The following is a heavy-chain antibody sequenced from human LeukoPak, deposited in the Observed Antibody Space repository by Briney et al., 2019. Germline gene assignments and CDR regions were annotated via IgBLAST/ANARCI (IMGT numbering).Heavy chain of an antibody. D-gene: IGHD5-18*01. Sequence: GTSLRLSCAASGFTFSSYGMHWIRQAPGKGLEWVAVIWYDGSKEYYADSVKGRFAISRDNAKNSLYLQMNSLRAEDTAVYYCARSVDTAMDRWGQGTLVTVSS. CDR2: IWYDGSKE. CDR1: GFTFSSYG. CDR3: ARSVDTAMDR. V-gene: IGHV3-33*01. J-gene: IGHJ4*02.